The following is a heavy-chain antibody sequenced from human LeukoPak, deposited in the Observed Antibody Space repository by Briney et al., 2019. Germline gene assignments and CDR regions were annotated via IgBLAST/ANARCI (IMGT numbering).Heavy chain of an antibody. CDR2: ISSSSSYI. CDR3: ARAAENYGGRFDY. D-gene: IGHD3-16*01. J-gene: IGHJ4*02. V-gene: IGHV3-21*01. CDR1: GFTLSSHS. Sequence: GGSLRLSCAASGFTLSSHSMNWVRQAPGKGLEWVSSISSSSSYIYYADSVKGRFTISRDNAKNSLYLQMNSLRAEDTAVYYCARAAENYGGRFDYWGQGTLVTVSS.